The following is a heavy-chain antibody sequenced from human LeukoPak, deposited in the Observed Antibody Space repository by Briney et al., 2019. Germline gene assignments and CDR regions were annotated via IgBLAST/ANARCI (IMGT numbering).Heavy chain of an antibody. CDR1: GFTFSSYA. Sequence: GGSLRLSCAASGFTFSSYAMSWVRQAPGKGLEWVSAISGSGGSTYYADSVKGRFTISRDNSKNTLYLQMNRLRAEDTAVYYCAKGRLGCSSTSCYVDYYYYGMDVWGKGTTVTVSS. CDR3: AKGRLGCSSTSCYVDYYYYGMDV. CDR2: ISGSGGST. D-gene: IGHD2-2*01. J-gene: IGHJ6*04. V-gene: IGHV3-23*01.